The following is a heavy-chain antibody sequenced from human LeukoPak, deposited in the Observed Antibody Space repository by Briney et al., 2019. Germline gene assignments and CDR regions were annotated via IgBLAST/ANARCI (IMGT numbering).Heavy chain of an antibody. CDR2: IKSKTDGGTT. D-gene: IGHD5-18*01. CDR3: TTVERGYSSGFDY. CDR1: GFIFRNAW. Sequence: GGSLRLSCAASGFIFRNAWMSWVRQAPGKGLEWVGRIKSKTDGGTTNYAAPVKGRFTISRDDSKNTLYLQMISLKTEDTAVYYCTTVERGYSSGFDYWGQGTLVTVSS. J-gene: IGHJ4*02. V-gene: IGHV3-15*01.